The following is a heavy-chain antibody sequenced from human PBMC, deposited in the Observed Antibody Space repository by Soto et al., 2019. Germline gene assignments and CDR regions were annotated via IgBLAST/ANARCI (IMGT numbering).Heavy chain of an antibody. Sequence: ASVKVSCKASGYTFTSYGISWVRQAPGQGREWMGWISAYNGNTNYAQKLQGRVTMTTDTSTSTAYMELRSLRSDDTAVYYCARDKAPQYYDFWSGYPTRDYWGQGXLVTVYS. CDR1: GYTFTSYG. CDR3: ARDKAPQYYDFWSGYPTRDY. CDR2: ISAYNGNT. V-gene: IGHV1-18*01. J-gene: IGHJ4*02. D-gene: IGHD3-3*01.